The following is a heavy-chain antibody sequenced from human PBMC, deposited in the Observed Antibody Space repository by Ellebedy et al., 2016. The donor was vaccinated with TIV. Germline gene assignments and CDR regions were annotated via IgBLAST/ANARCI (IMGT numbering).Heavy chain of an antibody. D-gene: IGHD2-15*01. Sequence: GGSLRLSCAASGFTFSDYALNWVRQAPGKGLEWVSSISSGVNYIYYADSVKGRFTISRDNAKNSLNLQMNSLRAEDTAVYYCARDYELWRRCSGGSCYASGYWGQGTLVTVSS. J-gene: IGHJ4*02. CDR2: ISSGVNYI. CDR3: ARDYELWRRCSGGSCYASGY. CDR1: GFTFSDYA. V-gene: IGHV3-21*01.